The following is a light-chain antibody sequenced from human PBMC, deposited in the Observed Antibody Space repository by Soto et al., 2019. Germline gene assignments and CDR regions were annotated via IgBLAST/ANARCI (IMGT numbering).Light chain of an antibody. J-gene: IGKJ4*01. CDR2: DAS. Sequence: EIVLTPSPDTLYLSPGERATLSCRSSQSVSNNYLAWYQQKPGQAPRLLIDDASIRATGIRARFRGGGSETDFTLTISSLAPEDFAIYYCRQRGTWPRVTFGGGTKVDIK. CDR1: QSVSNNY. V-gene: IGKV3-11*01. CDR3: RQRGTWPRVT.